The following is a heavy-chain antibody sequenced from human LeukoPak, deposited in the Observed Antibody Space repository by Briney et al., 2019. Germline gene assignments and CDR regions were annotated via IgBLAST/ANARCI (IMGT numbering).Heavy chain of an antibody. V-gene: IGHV3-7*01. CDR2: IKQDGSKK. CDR1: GLIFGNYW. CDR3: AGRSGSFDY. J-gene: IGHJ4*02. Sequence: PGGSLRLSCAASGLIFGNYWMSWVRQFPGKRLEGVANIKQDGSKKNYVDSVRGRFTISRDNAKSSLYLQMDSLRVENSAVYYCAGRSGSFDYWGQGALVTVSS. D-gene: IGHD3-10*01.